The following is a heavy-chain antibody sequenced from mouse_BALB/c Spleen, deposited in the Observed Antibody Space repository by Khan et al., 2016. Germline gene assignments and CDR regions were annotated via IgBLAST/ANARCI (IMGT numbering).Heavy chain of an antibody. CDR2: ISSGGSYT. CDR1: GFTFTSYA. V-gene: IGHV5-6*01. CDR3: ARGKVRQYWYFDV. J-gene: IGHJ1*01. Sequence: EVELVESGGDLVKPGGSLKLSCAASGFTFTSYAMHWVRQTPAKRLEWVATISSGGSYTYYPARVKRRSTIARDNAKNTPYLQISSLKSEDTAMYYCARGKVRQYWYFDVWGERTTVTGSS. D-gene: IGHD2-14*01.